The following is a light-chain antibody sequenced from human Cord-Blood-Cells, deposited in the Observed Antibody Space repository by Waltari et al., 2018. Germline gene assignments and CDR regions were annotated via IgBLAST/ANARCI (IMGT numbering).Light chain of an antibody. CDR2: DVS. CDR1: SSDFGGYNY. V-gene: IGLV2-14*01. J-gene: IGLJ2*01. CDR3: SSYTSSSTLV. Sequence: QSALTQPASVSGSPGQSTTISCTGTSSDFGGYNYLTWYQQHPGKAPKLMIYDVSNRPSGVSNRFSGSKSGNTASLTISGLQAEDEADYYCSSYTSSSTLVFGGGTKLTVL.